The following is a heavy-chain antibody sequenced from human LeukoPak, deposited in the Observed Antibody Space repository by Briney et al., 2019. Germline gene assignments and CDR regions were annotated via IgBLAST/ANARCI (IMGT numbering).Heavy chain of an antibody. J-gene: IGHJ4*02. D-gene: IGHD1-1*01. V-gene: IGHV3-30-3*01. CDR3: ARAKGQRRSLDY. CDR2: ISYDGSNK. CDR1: GFIFSNYA. Sequence: GGSLRLSCGASGFIFSNYAMHWVRQAPGKGLEWVAVISYDGSNKYYADSVKGRFTISRDNSKNTLYLQMNSLRAEDTAVYYCARAKGQRRSLDYWGQGTLVTVSS.